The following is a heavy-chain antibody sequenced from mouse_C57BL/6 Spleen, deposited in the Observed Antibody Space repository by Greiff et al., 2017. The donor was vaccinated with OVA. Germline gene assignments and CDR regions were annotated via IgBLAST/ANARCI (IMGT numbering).Heavy chain of an antibody. D-gene: IGHD2-3*01. V-gene: IGHV1-81*01. CDR1: GYTFTSYG. Sequence: VMLVESGAELARPGASVKLSCKASGYTFTSYGISWVKQRTGQGLEWIGEIYPRSGNTYYNEKFKGKATLTADKSSSTAYMELRSLTSEDSAVYFCADDGSPGAMDYWGQGTSVTVSS. J-gene: IGHJ4*01. CDR2: IYPRSGNT. CDR3: ADDGSPGAMDY.